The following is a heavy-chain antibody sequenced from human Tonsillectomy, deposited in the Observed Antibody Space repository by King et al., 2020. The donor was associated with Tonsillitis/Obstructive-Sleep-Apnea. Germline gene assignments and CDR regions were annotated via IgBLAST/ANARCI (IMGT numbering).Heavy chain of an antibody. CDR1: GYTFTSYG. CDR3: ARMGLLQYVSDYYMDV. CDR2: ISAYNGNT. V-gene: IGHV1-18*01. J-gene: IGHJ6*03. D-gene: IGHD4-11*01. Sequence: AQLVRSGAEVKKPGASVKVSCKASGYTFTSYGISWVRQAPGQGLEWMGWISAYNGNTNYAQKLQGRVTMTTDTSTSTAYMELRSLSSDDTAVYYCARMGLLQYVSDYYMDVWGKGTTVTVSS.